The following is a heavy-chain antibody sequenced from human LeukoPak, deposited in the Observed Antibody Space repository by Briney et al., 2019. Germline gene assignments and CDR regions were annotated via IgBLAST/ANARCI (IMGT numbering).Heavy chain of an antibody. CDR2: IHPNNGAT. V-gene: IGHV1-2*02. CDR3: ARNGGGLDY. J-gene: IGHJ4*02. Sequence: GASVKVSCKASGYTFTDYSFYWMRQAPGQGLEWVAWIHPNNGATYYAQKFQGRVTMTRDTSISTAYMELDRLTSDDTAVYYCARNGGGLDYWGQGTLVTVSS. D-gene: IGHD2-8*01. CDR1: GYTFTDYS.